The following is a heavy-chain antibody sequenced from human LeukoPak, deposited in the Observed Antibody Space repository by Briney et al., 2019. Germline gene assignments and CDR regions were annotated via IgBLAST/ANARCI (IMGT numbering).Heavy chain of an antibody. CDR3: ASDLMTTVVTLPS. Sequence: KSSETLSLTCTVSGDSINSYTYYWGWIRQPPGKGLEWIGSIYYTGRIYYNPSLKSRVTISVDTSKNQFSLKLSSVTAADTAVYYCASDLMTTVVTLPSWGQGTLVTVSS. D-gene: IGHD4-23*01. J-gene: IGHJ4*02. V-gene: IGHV4-39*07. CDR1: GDSINSYTYY. CDR2: IYYTGRI.